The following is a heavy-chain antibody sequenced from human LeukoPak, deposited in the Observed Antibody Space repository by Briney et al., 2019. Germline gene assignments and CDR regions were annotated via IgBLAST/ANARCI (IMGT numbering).Heavy chain of an antibody. CDR2: IHNDGTQG. V-gene: IGHV3-30*02. J-gene: IGHJ6*03. D-gene: IGHD2-21*02. CDR1: GFTFSSYS. CDR3: AKEGDEFRGYLDV. Sequence: GGSLRLSCAASGFTFSSYSMNWVRQAPGKGLEWVAVIHNDGTQGQYGDSVKGRFTISKDNSQNTLYLQMNNLRDDDTGVYYCAKEGDEFRGYLDVWGKGTTVTVSS.